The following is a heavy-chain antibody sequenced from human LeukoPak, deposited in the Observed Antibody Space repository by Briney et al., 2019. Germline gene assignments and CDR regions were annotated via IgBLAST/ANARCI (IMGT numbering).Heavy chain of an antibody. V-gene: IGHV3-33*01. D-gene: IGHD3-10*01. CDR1: GFTFSNYG. Sequence: GGSLRLSCAASGFTFSNYGTHWVRQAPGKGLEWVAVIWYDGSNKYYADSVKGRFTISRDNSKNTLYLQMNSLRVEDTAVYYCARGGNYYGSGSPDYWGQGTLVTVSS. CDR3: ARGGNYYGSGSPDY. CDR2: IWYDGSNK. J-gene: IGHJ4*02.